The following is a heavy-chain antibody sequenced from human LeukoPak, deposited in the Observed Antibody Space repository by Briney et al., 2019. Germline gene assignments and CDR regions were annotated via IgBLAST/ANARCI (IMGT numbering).Heavy chain of an antibody. D-gene: IGHD5-18*01. CDR1: GYTFTGYY. Sequence: GASVKVSCKASGYTFTGYYMHWVRQAPGQGLEWMGWINPNSGGTNYAQKFQGWVTMTRDTSISTAYMELSRLRSDDTAVYYCARGEYSYGGGDLYYFDYWGQGTLVAVSS. V-gene: IGHV1-2*04. CDR3: ARGEYSYGGGDLYYFDY. CDR2: INPNSGGT. J-gene: IGHJ4*02.